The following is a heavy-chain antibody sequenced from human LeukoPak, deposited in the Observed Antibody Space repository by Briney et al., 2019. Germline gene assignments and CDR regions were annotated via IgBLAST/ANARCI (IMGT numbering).Heavy chain of an antibody. CDR2: IYYSGST. J-gene: IGHJ6*02. D-gene: IGHD4-17*01. Sequence: SETLSLTCTVSGGSISSGDYYWSWIRQPPGKGLEWIGYIYYSGSTYYNPSLKSRVTISVDTSKNQFSLKLSSVTAADTAVYYCAKLTVTQATWYYGMDVWGQGTTVTVSS. CDR1: GGSISSGDYY. CDR3: AKLTVTQATWYYGMDV. V-gene: IGHV4-30-4*01.